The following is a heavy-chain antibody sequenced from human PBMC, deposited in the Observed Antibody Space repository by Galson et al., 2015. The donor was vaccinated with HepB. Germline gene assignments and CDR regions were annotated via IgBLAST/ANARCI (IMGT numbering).Heavy chain of an antibody. V-gene: IGHV5-10-1*01. D-gene: IGHD6-13*01. Sequence: QSGAEVKKPGESLRISCKGSGYSLTSYWISWVRQMPGKGLEWMGRIDPSDSYTNYSPSFQGHVTISADKSISTAYLQWSSLRASDTAMYYCASRRGQQLGFDAFDIWGQGTMVTVSS. CDR3: ASRRGQQLGFDAFDI. CDR1: GYSLTSYW. J-gene: IGHJ3*02. CDR2: IDPSDSYT.